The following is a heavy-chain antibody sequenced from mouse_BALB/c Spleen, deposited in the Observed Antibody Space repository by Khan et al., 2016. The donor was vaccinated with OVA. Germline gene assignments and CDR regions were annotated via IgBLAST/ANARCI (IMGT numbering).Heavy chain of an antibody. CDR2: IYPGNVNT. V-gene: IGHV1S56*01. J-gene: IGHJ4*01. CDR1: GYTFTSYY. D-gene: IGHD2-1*01. CDR3: ARWGGNYPSYAMDY. Sequence: QMQLEESGPELVKPGASVRISCKASGYTFTSYYIHWVKQSPGQGLEWIGWIYPGNVNTKYNEKFKGKATLTADKSSSTAYMQLSSLTSEDSAVYFCARWGGNYPSYAMDYWGQGTSVTVSS.